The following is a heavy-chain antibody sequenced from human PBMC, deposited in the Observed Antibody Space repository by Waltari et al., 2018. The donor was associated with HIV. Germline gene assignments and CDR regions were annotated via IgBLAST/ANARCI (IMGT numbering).Heavy chain of an antibody. V-gene: IGHV4-59*01. Sequence: QVHLQESGPGLVKPSETLSLTCTVSGGSIGTYYWSWIRQPPGKGLEWIGYIYYTGSTNYNPSLKSRVNLSVDTSKNQFSLKLSSVIAADTAVYYCARGGTTKNGMDVWGQGTTVTVSS. CDR1: GGSIGTYY. CDR2: IYYTGST. CDR3: ARGGTTKNGMDV. D-gene: IGHD1-7*01. J-gene: IGHJ6*02.